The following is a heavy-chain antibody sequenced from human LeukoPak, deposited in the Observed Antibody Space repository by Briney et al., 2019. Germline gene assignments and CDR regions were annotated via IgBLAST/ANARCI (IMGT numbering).Heavy chain of an antibody. D-gene: IGHD3-22*01. CDR1: GFTFSNAW. J-gene: IGHJ4*02. CDR2: IKSKTDGGTT. CDR3: TTVTLDYYDSSGYLWYFDY. V-gene: IGHV3-15*01. Sequence: NPGGSLRLSCAASGFTFSNAWMSWVRQAPGKGLEWVGRIKSKTDGGTTDYAAHVKGRFTISRDDSKNTLYLQMNSLKTEDTAVYYCTTVTLDYYDSSGYLWYFDYWGQGTLVTVSS.